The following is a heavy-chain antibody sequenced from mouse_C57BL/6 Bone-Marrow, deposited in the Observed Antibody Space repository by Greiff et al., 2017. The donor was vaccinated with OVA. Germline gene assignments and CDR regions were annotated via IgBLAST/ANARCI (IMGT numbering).Heavy chain of an antibody. D-gene: IGHD1-1*01. Sequence: EVHLVESGGDLVKPGGSLKLSCAASGFTFSSYGMSWVRQTPDKRLEWVATISSGGSYTYYPDSVKGRFTLSRDNAKNTLYLQMSSLKSEDTALYYCARHGDNGSFFDYWGQGTTLTVSS. J-gene: IGHJ2*01. CDR1: GFTFSSYG. CDR2: ISSGGSYT. CDR3: ARHGDNGSFFDY. V-gene: IGHV5-6*01.